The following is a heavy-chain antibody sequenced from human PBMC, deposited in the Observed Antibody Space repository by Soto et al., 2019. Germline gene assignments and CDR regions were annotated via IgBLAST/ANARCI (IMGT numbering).Heavy chain of an antibody. CDR1: GFSFSGLW. Sequence: EVQLVESGGGLVQPGGSMRLSCAASGFSFSGLWVHWVRQAAGEGLVWVSRISHDGSSTSYADSVEGRFTITRDNARNTVYLPMNSLTVGTTAVYYGPGFLVEDYY. CDR3: PGFLVEDYY. V-gene: IGHV3-74*01. CDR2: ISHDGSST. J-gene: IGHJ6*01.